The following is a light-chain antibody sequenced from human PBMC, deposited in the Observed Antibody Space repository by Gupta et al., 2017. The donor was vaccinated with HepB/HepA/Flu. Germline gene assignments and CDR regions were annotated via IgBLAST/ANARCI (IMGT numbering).Light chain of an antibody. CDR2: LEDSGSY. CDR3: ETWDSNSWV. Sequence: QPVLTHSSSASASLGSSVTLTCTLSSGHSSYIIAWHQQQPGKAPRDVMKLEDSGSYNKGSGVPDRFSGSSSGADRDLTISNHQSEDEDDYYCETWDSNSWVFGGGTKLTVL. CDR1: SGHSSYI. V-gene: IGLV4-60*03. J-gene: IGLJ3*02.